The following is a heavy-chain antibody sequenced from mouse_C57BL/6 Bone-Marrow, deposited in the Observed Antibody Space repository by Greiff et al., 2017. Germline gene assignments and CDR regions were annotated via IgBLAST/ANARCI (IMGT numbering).Heavy chain of an antibody. CDR1: GYSFTDYN. V-gene: IGHV1-39*01. J-gene: IGHJ1*03. D-gene: IGHD2-4*01. CDR2: INPNYGTT. Sequence: EVKLVESGPELVKPGASVKISCKASGYSFTDYNMNWVKQSNGKSLEWIGVINPNYGTTSYNQKFKGKATLTVDQSSSTAYMQLNSLTSEDSAVYCCARHGRLRLDWYCDVWGTGTTVTVSS. CDR3: ARHGRLRLDWYCDV.